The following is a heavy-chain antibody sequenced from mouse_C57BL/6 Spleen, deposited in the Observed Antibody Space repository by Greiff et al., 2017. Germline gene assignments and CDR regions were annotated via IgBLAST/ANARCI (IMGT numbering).Heavy chain of an antibody. J-gene: IGHJ2*01. D-gene: IGHD1-1*01. V-gene: IGHV1-55*01. CDR3: AKEGIYYYGSRDY. Sequence: QVQLQQSGAELVKPGASVKMSCKASGYTFTSYWITWVKQRPGQGLEWIGAFSPGSGTTNYNEKFKGKATLTVDTSSSTAYMELSSLTSEDSAVWYSAKEGIYYYGSRDYWGQGTTLTVSS. CDR1: GYTFTSYW. CDR2: FSPGSGTT.